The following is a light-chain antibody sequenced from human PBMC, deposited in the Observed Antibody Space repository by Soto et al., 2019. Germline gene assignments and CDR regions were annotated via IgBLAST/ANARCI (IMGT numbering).Light chain of an antibody. CDR3: QQYDNLTIT. CDR1: QDISNY. J-gene: IGKJ5*01. CDR2: DAS. V-gene: IGKV1-33*01. Sequence: DIQMTQSPSSLSASVGDRVTITCQASQDISNYLNWYQQKPGKAPKLLIYDASNLETGVPSRFSGSGSGTDFNFTISRLQTEDIATYECQQYDNLTITFGQGTRLEIK.